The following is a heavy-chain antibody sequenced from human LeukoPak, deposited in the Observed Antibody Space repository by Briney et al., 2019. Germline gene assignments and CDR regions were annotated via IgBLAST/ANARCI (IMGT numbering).Heavy chain of an antibody. D-gene: IGHD6-13*01. J-gene: IGHJ1*01. V-gene: IGHV3-30-3*01. CDR1: GFTFSRYA. CDR3: ARDLQAAAGIGYFQH. Sequence: GGSLRLSCAASGFTFSRYAMQWVRQAPGRGLEWVAVISYDGSNKYYPHSVKGRFTISRDNSKNTLYLQMNSLRAEDTAVYYCARDLQAAAGIGYFQHWGQGTLVTVSS. CDR2: ISYDGSNK.